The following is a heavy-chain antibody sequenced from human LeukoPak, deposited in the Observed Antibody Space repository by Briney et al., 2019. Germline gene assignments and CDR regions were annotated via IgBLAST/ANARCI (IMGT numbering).Heavy chain of an antibody. J-gene: IGHJ4*02. V-gene: IGHV4-38-2*02. D-gene: IGHD1-20*01. CDR2: MFHSGST. CDR3: ARVKYNWNRDFDY. Sequence: SETLSLTCTVSGYSISSGYYWGWIRQPPGKGLEWIGSMFHSGSTYYNPSLKSRVTMSVDTSKNQFSLKLSSVTAADTAVYYCARVKYNWNRDFDYWGQGTLVTVSS. CDR1: GYSISSGYY.